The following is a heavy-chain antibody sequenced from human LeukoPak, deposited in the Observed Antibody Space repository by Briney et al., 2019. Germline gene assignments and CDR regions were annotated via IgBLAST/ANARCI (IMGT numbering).Heavy chain of an antibody. V-gene: IGHV4-30-2*01. CDR2: IYHNGST. J-gene: IGHJ2*01. CDR3: ARVPGRVRLSQKHYWYFDL. CDR1: GGSISSGGYY. Sequence: ASETLSLTCTVSGGSISSGGYYWSWIRQPPGKGLEWIGYIYHNGSTYHNPSLKSRVTISVDTSKNQFSLKLSSVTAADTAVYYCARVPGRVRLSQKHYWYFDLWSRGTLVTVSS. D-gene: IGHD1-1*01.